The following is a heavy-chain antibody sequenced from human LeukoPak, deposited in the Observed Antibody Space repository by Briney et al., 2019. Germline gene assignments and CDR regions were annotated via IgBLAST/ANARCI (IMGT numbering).Heavy chain of an antibody. CDR1: GFTFSNAW. CDR3: TTGFFGVVNDAFDI. J-gene: IGHJ3*02. Sequence: GGSLRLSCAASGFTFSNAWMNWVRQAPGKGLEWVGRIDSKTDGGTTDYAAPVKGRFTISRDDSKNTLYLQMNSLKTEDTAVYYCTTGFFGVVNDAFDIWGQGTTVTVSS. V-gene: IGHV3-15*04. CDR2: IDSKTDGGTT. D-gene: IGHD3-3*01.